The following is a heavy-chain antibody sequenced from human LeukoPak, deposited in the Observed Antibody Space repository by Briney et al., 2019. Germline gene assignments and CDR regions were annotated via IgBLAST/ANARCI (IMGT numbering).Heavy chain of an antibody. Sequence: PSETLSLTCAVYGGSFSGYYWSWIRQPPGKGLEWIGEINHSGSTNYNPPLKSRVTISVDTSKNQFSLKLSSVTAADTAVYYCARSLIVVVPAAPGGNWFDPWGQGTLVTVSS. CDR2: INHSGST. J-gene: IGHJ5*02. CDR1: GGSFSGYY. CDR3: ARSLIVVVPAAPGGNWFDP. D-gene: IGHD2-2*01. V-gene: IGHV4-34*01.